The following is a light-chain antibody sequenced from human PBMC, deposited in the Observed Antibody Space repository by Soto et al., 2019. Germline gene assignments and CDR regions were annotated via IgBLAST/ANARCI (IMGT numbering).Light chain of an antibody. CDR3: QQSYTTPIT. CDR1: QTISSH. Sequence: IQMTQSPSSLSASVVDIVIITCLASQTISSHLNWYQQKPGKAPNLLVYAASSLQSGVPSRFTGSGSGTDFTLTISSLQPEDFATYFCQQSYTTPITFGQGTRLEIK. J-gene: IGKJ5*01. CDR2: AAS. V-gene: IGKV1-39*01.